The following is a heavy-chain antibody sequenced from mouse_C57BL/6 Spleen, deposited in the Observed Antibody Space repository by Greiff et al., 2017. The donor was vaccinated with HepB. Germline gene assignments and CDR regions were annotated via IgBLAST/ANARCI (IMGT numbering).Heavy chain of an antibody. CDR1: GYTFTSYW. CDR2: INPSNGGT. D-gene: IGHD1-1*01. J-gene: IGHJ4*01. V-gene: IGHV1-53*01. CDR3: ARPLCTTEEAMDY. Sequence: VQLQQPGTELVKPGASVKLSCKASGYTFTSYWMHWVKQRPGQGLEWIGNINPSNGGTNYNEKFKSKATLTVDKSSSTAYMQLSSLTSEDSAVYYCARPLCTTEEAMDYWGQGTSVTVSS.